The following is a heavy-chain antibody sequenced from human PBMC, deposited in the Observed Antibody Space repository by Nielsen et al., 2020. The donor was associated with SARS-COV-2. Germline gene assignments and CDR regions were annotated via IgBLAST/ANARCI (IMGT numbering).Heavy chain of an antibody. J-gene: IGHJ4*02. CDR1: GGSISSGSYY. Sequence: SETLSLTCTVSGGSISSGSYYWSWIRQPAGKGLEWIGRIYYSGSTNYNPSLKSRVTISVDTSKNQFSLNLSSVTAADTAVYYCARGPHDYGDYWLGYWGQGTLVTVSS. D-gene: IGHD4-17*01. CDR3: ARGPHDYGDYWLGY. V-gene: IGHV4-61*10. CDR2: IYYSGST.